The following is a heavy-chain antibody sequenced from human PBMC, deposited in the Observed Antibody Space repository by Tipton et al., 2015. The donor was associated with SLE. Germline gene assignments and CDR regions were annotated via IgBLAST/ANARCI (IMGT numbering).Heavy chain of an antibody. Sequence: RSLRLSCTTSGFTFGEYGMSWFRQAPGKGLEWVGFIRSNAYGGTTQYAASVTGRFTISRDDSKSILYLHMNRLKTEDTAVYFCARSLNIAAASFDIWGQGTMVTVSS. CDR2: IRSNAYGGTT. V-gene: IGHV3-49*03. J-gene: IGHJ3*02. CDR3: ARSLNIAAASFDI. D-gene: IGHD6-13*01. CDR1: GFTFGEYG.